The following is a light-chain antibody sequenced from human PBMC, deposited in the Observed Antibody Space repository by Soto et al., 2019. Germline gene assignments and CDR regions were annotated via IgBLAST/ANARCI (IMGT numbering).Light chain of an antibody. CDR3: QQSYITPRT. CDR1: QSINNC. Sequence: DIQMTQSPSSLSASVGDRVTITCRVSQSINNCLNWYQQKSGRAPKLLIYAASNLQSGVPSRFSGSGSGTEFTLTISSLQPEDFASYYCQQSYITPRTFGQGTKVEIK. V-gene: IGKV1-39*01. J-gene: IGKJ1*01. CDR2: AAS.